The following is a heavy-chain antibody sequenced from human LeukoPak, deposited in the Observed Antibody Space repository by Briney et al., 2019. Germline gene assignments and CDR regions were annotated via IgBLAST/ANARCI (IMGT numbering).Heavy chain of an antibody. Sequence: TGGSLRLSCAASGFTFNNYAMNWVRQAPGKGLEWVSVISGSGRTTYSADSVKGRFTISRDKSNNTVYLHMNSLRAEDTAVYFCAKSIVNSGTFIPFDYWGQGTLVTVSS. CDR2: ISGSGRTT. V-gene: IGHV3-23*01. J-gene: IGHJ4*02. CDR1: GFTFNNYA. CDR3: AKSIVNSGTFIPFDY. D-gene: IGHD1-26*01.